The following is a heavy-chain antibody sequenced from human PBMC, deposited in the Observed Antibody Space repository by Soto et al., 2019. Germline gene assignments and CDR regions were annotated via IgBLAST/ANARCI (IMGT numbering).Heavy chain of an antibody. CDR2: ISDSGLST. Sequence: EVQLLESGGGLVQPGGSLRLSCVASGFTFSDYAMSWVREAPGKGLEWVSAISDSGLSTYSADSVKGRFTISRDNSKNSQYLQMNSLRDEDTAVYYCVREDILGVRSFDYWGQGTLVTVSS. CDR1: GFTFSDYA. CDR3: VREDILGVRSFDY. D-gene: IGHD3-9*01. J-gene: IGHJ4*02. V-gene: IGHV3-23*01.